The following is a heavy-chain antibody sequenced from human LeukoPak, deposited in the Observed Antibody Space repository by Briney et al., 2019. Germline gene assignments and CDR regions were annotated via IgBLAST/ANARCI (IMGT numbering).Heavy chain of an antibody. J-gene: IGHJ5*02. V-gene: IGHV4-39*07. CDR2: IYYSGST. CDR3: ARDKDSYGSGTHWFDP. CDR1: GGSISSSSYY. Sequence: PSETLSLTCTVSGGSISSSSYYWGWIRQPPGKGLEWIGSIYYSGSTYYNPSLKSRVTISVNTSKNQFSLKLSSVTAAATAVYYCARDKDSYGSGTHWFDPWGQGTLVTVSS. D-gene: IGHD5-18*01.